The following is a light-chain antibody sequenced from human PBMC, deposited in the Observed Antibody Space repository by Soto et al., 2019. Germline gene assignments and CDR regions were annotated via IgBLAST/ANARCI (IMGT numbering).Light chain of an antibody. CDR2: DAF. CDR1: QDISNY. J-gene: IGKJ5*01. V-gene: IGKV1-33*01. CDR3: QQYNTYST. Sequence: DIQMTQSPSSLSASVGDSVTITCQASQDISNYLNWYQQKPGKAPKLLIYDAFNLETGVPSRFSGGVSGTEFTLTISSLQPDDFATYYCQQYNTYSTFGQGTRLEIK.